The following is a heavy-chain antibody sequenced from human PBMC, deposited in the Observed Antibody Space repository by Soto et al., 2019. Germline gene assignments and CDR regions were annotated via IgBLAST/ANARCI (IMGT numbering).Heavy chain of an antibody. D-gene: IGHD6-6*01. CDR2: IYNGGGT. CDR1: GFTVSGNY. Sequence: EVQLVETGGGLIQPGGSLRLSCAASGFTVSGNYMSWVRQAPGKGLEWVSVIYNGGGTYYADSVKGRFTVSRDNSKNTLYLQMNSLGAEDTAVYYCASTRGSSYDYWGQGTLVTVSS. V-gene: IGHV3-53*02. CDR3: ASTRGSSYDY. J-gene: IGHJ4*02.